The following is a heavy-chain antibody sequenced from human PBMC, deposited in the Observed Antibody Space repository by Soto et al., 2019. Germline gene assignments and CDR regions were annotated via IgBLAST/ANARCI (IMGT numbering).Heavy chain of an antibody. CDR3: AGGIAARPLGY. Sequence: QLQLQESGSGLVKPSQTLSLTCAVSGGSISSGGVSWSLIRQPPGKGLESIGYIYHRGSTYYNPSLKSRVTISVDRSKNQFSLKLSSVTAADTAVYYCAGGIAARPLGYWGQVTLVTVSS. CDR1: GGSISSGGVS. CDR2: IYHRGST. V-gene: IGHV4-30-2*01. D-gene: IGHD6-6*01. J-gene: IGHJ4*02.